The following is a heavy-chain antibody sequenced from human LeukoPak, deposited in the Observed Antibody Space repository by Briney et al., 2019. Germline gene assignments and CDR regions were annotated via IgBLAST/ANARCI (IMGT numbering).Heavy chain of an antibody. CDR3: ATPSFFGVVISAFHF. V-gene: IGHV1-69*05. CDR2: IIPIFGTA. D-gene: IGHD3-3*01. Sequence: ASVKVSCKASGGTFSSYAISWVRQAPGQGLEWMGGIIPIFGTANYAQKFQGRVTITTDESTSTAYMELSSLTYEDTAVYYCATPSFFGVVISAFHFWGQGTKVTVSS. J-gene: IGHJ3*01. CDR1: GGTFSSYA.